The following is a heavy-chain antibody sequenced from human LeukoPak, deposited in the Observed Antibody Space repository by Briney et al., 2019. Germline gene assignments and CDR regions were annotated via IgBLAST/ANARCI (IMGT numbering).Heavy chain of an antibody. V-gene: IGHV4-59*08. CDR2: TYYSWTT. CDR1: GGSISGYY. Sequence: SETLSLTCTGSGGSISGYYWSWMRQPPGKGLEWGGYTYYSWTTNYNPSLKSRVTISVDTSKNQFSLKLNSVTAADTAVYYCARRVISSNASFDYWGQGTLVTVSS. J-gene: IGHJ4*02. D-gene: IGHD2-21*01. CDR3: ARRVISSNASFDY.